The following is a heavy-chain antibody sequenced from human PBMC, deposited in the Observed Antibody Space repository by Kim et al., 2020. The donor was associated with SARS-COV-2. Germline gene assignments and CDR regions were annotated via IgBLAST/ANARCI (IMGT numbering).Heavy chain of an antibody. V-gene: IGHV3-9*01. CDR2: ISWNSGSI. J-gene: IGHJ4*02. Sequence: GGSLRLSCAASGFTFDDYAMHWVRQAPGKGLEWVSGISWNSGSIGYADSVKGRFTISRDNAKNSLYLQMNSLRAEDTALYYCAKDLPLLTGYYTMPDYWGQGTLVTVSS. CDR1: GFTFDDYA. CDR3: AKDLPLLTGYYTMPDY. D-gene: IGHD3-9*01.